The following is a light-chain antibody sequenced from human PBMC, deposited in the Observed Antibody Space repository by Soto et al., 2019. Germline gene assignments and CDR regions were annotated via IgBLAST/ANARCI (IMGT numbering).Light chain of an antibody. CDR3: QQRNYWPIT. V-gene: IGKV3-11*01. CDR1: QSVGSY. J-gene: IGKJ5*01. CDR2: DAS. Sequence: EIVLTQAPDTLSLTPGAGLTLSCRASQSVGSYLAWYQQKLGQAPRLLIYDASKRATGIPARFSGSGSGTVFTLTSNSLEPEDFAVYYCQQRNYWPITFGQGTRLEI.